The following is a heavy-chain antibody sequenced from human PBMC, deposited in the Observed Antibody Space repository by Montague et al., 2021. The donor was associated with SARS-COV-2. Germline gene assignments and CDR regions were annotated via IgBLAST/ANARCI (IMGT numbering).Heavy chain of an antibody. CDR1: GDSISSSRYY. J-gene: IGHJ4*02. CDR2: IFHSGNT. CDR3: ARFSSTWDYFDY. Sequence: SETLSLTCTVSGDSISSSRYYWGWLRQAPGKGLEWIGSIFHSGNTYNRPTLKSRLTMSVDTSKNQLSLKVTSVTAAGTAVYYCARFSSTWDYFDYWGQGNPVTVSS. V-gene: IGHV4-39*01. D-gene: IGHD2-2*01.